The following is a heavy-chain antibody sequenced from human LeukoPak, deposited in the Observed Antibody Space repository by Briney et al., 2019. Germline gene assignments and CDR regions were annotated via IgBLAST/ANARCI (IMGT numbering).Heavy chain of an antibody. CDR2: IIPIFGTA. Sequence: SVKVSCKASGGTFSSYAISWVRQAPGQGLEWMGGIIPIFGTANYAQKFQGRVTVTADESTSTAYMELSNLRSEDTAVYYCARGPGSSGWYGAAYYYGMDVWGKGTTVTVSS. V-gene: IGHV1-69*01. CDR3: ARGPGSSGWYGAAYYYGMDV. D-gene: IGHD6-19*01. J-gene: IGHJ6*04. CDR1: GGTFSSYA.